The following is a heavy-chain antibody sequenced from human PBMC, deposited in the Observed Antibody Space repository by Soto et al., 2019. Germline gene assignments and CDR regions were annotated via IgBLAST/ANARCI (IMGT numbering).Heavy chain of an antibody. J-gene: IGHJ3*02. CDR2: IYSGGST. D-gene: IGHD3-16*01. CDR3: AIIGGVRTTRHGFDI. CDR1: GFSASGNY. V-gene: IGHV3-53*01. Sequence: PGGSLRLSCAASGFSASGNYMSWVRQAPGKGLEWVSVIYSGGSTYYADSVKGRFTISRDNSKNMLYLQMNSLRAEDTAVYYCAIIGGVRTTRHGFDIWGQGTMVTVSS.